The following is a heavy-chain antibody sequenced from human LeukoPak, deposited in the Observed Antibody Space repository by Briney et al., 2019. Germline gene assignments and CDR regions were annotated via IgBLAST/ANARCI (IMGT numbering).Heavy chain of an antibody. CDR3: AAGYSSGWYLYYFDY. J-gene: IGHJ4*02. Sequence: SETLSLTCTVSGGSISSYYWSWIRQPAGKGLEWIGRIYTSGSTNYNPSLKSRVTISVDTSKNQFSLKLSSVTAADTAVYYCAAGYSSGWYLYYFDYWGQGTLVTVSS. V-gene: IGHV4-4*07. CDR2: IYTSGST. D-gene: IGHD6-19*01. CDR1: GGSISSYY.